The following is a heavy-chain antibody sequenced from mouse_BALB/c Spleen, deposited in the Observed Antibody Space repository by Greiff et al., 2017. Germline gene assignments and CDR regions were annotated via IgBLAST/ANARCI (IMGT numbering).Heavy chain of an antibody. CDR2: ISDGGSYT. CDR3: ARDQGYGNNAWFAY. CDR1: GFTFSDYY. V-gene: IGHV5-4*02. Sequence: EVKLMESGGGLVKPGGSLKLSCAASGFTFSDYYMYWVRQTPEKRLEWVATISDGGSYTYYPDSVKGRFTISRDNAKNNLYLQMSSLKSEDTAMYYCARDQGYGNNAWFAYWGQGTLVTVSA. D-gene: IGHD2-1*01. J-gene: IGHJ3*01.